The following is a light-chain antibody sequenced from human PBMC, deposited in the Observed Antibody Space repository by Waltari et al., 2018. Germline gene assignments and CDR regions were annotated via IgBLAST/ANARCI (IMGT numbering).Light chain of an antibody. CDR3: CSYAGSSTFVV. Sequence: QSALTQPAPVSGSPGQSITIPCPGTSSDVGSYNLVSWYQQHPGKAPKLMIYEVSKRPSGVSNRFSGSKSGNTASLTISGLQAEDEADYYCCSYAGSSTFVVFGGGTKLTVL. CDR1: SSDVGSYNL. J-gene: IGLJ2*01. CDR2: EVS. V-gene: IGLV2-23*02.